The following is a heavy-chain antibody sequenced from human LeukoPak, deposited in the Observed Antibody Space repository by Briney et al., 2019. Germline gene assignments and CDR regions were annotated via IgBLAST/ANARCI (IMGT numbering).Heavy chain of an antibody. CDR2: ISYDGSNK. CDR3: AKGLWYYYDSSGYVDY. CDR1: GFTFSSCG. Sequence: GGSLRLSCAASGFTFSSCGMHWVRQAPGKGLEWVAVISYDGSNKYYADSVKGRFTISRDNSKNTLYLQMNSLRAEDTAVYYCAKGLWYYYDSSGYVDYWGQGTLVTVSS. D-gene: IGHD3-22*01. J-gene: IGHJ4*02. V-gene: IGHV3-30*18.